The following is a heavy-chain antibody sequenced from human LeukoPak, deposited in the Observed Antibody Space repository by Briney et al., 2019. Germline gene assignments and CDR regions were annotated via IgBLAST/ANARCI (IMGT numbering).Heavy chain of an antibody. Sequence: SETLSLTCTVSGGSISSYYWSWIRQPPGKGLEWIGYIYYSGSTNYNPSLKSRVTISVDTSKNQFSLKLSSVTAADTAVYYCARDLGQYYDFWSGRDPYYYGMDVWGQGTTVTVSS. J-gene: IGHJ6*02. CDR1: GGSISSYY. CDR2: IYYSGST. CDR3: ARDLGQYYDFWSGRDPYYYGMDV. V-gene: IGHV4-59*12. D-gene: IGHD3-3*01.